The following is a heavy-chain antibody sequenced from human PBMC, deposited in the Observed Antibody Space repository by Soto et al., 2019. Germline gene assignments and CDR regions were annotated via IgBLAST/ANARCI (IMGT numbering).Heavy chain of an antibody. J-gene: IGHJ4*02. CDR1: GDSISNGGYF. CDR3: ARDRYDFWSGDSAD. V-gene: IGHV4-31*03. Sequence: QVQLQESGPGLVKPSQTLSLTCNVSGDSISNGGYFWSWIRQHPGKGLECIGYIYYRGSTYYNPSLKSRVSFSVDTSKNQFSLKLSSVTAADTAVYYCARDRYDFWSGDSADWGQGTLVTVSS. CDR2: IYYRGST. D-gene: IGHD3-3*01.